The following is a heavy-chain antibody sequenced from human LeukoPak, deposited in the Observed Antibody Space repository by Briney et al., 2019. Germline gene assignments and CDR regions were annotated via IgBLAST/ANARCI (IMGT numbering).Heavy chain of an antibody. V-gene: IGHV3-48*01. D-gene: IGHD2-21*01. J-gene: IGHJ4*02. CDR1: GFTFKDYS. CDR2: ISSSHI. Sequence: GGSLRLSCAASGFTFKDYSMNWVRQAPGKGLEFVSYISSSHIYYADSVKGRFTISRDNAKNSLYLEMNSLRAEDTAVYYCARDHDWGFDYWGEGILVTVSS. CDR3: ARDHDWGFDY.